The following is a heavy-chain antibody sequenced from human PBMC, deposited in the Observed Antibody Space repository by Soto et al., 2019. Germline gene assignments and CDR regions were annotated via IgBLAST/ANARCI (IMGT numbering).Heavy chain of an antibody. Sequence: EVKLSESGGRLGQPGGSLRLSCAASGFTFTNYAMTWARQSPGKGLQWVSGISATGGLKYYADSVQGRFTISRDNSKNTLYLQMDNLRDDDTAIYYCAREVGAPSGWLDPWGQGTQVTVSS. V-gene: IGHV3-23*01. CDR3: AREVGAPSGWLDP. CDR1: GFTFTNYA. CDR2: ISATGGLK. J-gene: IGHJ5*02. D-gene: IGHD1-26*01.